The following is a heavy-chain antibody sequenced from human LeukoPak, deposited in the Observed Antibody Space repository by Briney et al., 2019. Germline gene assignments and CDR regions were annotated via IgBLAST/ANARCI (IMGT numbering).Heavy chain of an antibody. J-gene: IGHJ4*02. CDR1: GFTFSSYW. D-gene: IGHD3-10*01. CDR3: AIWFGELNY. CDR2: IKQDGSEK. V-gene: IGHV3-7*01. Sequence: PGRSLRLSCAASGFTFSSYWMSWVRQAPGKGLEWVANIKQDGSEKYYVDSVKGRLTISRDNVQSSLYLQMNDLRAEDTAVYYCAIWFGELNYWGQGTLVTVSS.